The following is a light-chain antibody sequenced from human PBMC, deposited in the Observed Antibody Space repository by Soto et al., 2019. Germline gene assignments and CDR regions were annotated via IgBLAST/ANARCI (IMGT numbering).Light chain of an antibody. Sequence: DIQMTQSPSTLSASVGDRVTITCRASQSISSWLAWYQQTPGKAPKLLIYDASSLESGVPSRFSGSGSGTEFTLTISSLQPDDSATYYCQQYNSYSQTFGQGTKVDI. CDR1: QSISSW. V-gene: IGKV1-5*01. CDR3: QQYNSYSQT. J-gene: IGKJ1*01. CDR2: DAS.